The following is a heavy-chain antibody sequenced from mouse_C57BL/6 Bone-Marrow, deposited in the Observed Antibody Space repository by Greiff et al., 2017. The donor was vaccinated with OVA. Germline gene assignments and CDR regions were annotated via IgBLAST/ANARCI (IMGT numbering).Heavy chain of an antibody. CDR2: IDPSDSET. CDR1: GYTFTSYW. Sequence: QVQLQQPGAELVRPGSSVKLSCKASGYTFTSYWMHWVKQRPIQGLEWIGNIDPSDSETHYNQKFKDKATLTVDKSSSTAYMQLSSLTSEHSAVYYCAREEAFGSSPWYFDYWGQGTTLTVSS. CDR3: AREEAFGSSPWYFDY. D-gene: IGHD1-1*01. V-gene: IGHV1-52*01. J-gene: IGHJ2*01.